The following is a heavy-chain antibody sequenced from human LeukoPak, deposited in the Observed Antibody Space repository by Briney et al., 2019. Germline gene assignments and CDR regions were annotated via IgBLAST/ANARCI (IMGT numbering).Heavy chain of an antibody. D-gene: IGHD3-22*01. CDR2: ISSGSSTI. Sequence: PGGSLRLSCAASGFTFSSYSMNWVRQAPGKGLEWVSYISSGSSTIYYADSVKGRFTISRDNAKNSLYLQMNSLRDEDTAVYYCARGNTYYYDSSGRFSYAFDIWGQGTMVTVSS. CDR1: GFTFSSYS. CDR3: ARGNTYYYDSSGRFSYAFDI. J-gene: IGHJ3*02. V-gene: IGHV3-48*02.